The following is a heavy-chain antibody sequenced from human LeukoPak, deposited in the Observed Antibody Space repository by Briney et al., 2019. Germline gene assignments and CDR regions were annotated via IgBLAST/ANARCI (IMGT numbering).Heavy chain of an antibody. D-gene: IGHD3-22*01. CDR2: IIPILGIA. CDR1: GGTFSSYA. J-gene: IGHJ3*02. CDR3: ARGVQDYYDSSGYDDAFDI. Sequence: SVKDSCKASGGTFSSYAISWVRQAPGQGLEWMGRIIPILGIANYAQKFQGRVTITADKSTSTAYMELSSLRSEDTAVYYCARGVQDYYDSSGYDDAFDIWGQGTMVTVSS. V-gene: IGHV1-69*04.